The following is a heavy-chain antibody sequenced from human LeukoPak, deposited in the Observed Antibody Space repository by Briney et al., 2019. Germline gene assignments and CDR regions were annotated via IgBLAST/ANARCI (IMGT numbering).Heavy chain of an antibody. V-gene: IGHV1-2*02. CDR1: GYTFTGYY. J-gene: IGHJ3*02. CDR3: ARGSGSRWANAFDI. CDR2: INPNSGGT. Sequence: ASVKVSCKASGYTFTGYYMHWVRQAPGQGLEWMGWINPNSGGTNYAQKFQGRVTMTRDTSISTAYMELSRLRSDDTAVYYCARGSGSRWANAFDICGQGTMVTVSS. D-gene: IGHD3-22*01.